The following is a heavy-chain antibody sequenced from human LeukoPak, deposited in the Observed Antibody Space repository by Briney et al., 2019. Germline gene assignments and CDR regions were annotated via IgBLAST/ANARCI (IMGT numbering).Heavy chain of an antibody. CDR3: ARDPRGWELYYFDY. Sequence: PGGSLRLSCAASGFTVSSNYMSWVRQAPGKGLEWVSVIYSGGSTYYADSVKGRFTISRDNSKNTLYLQMNSLRAEDTAVYYCARDPRGWELYYFDYWGQGTLVTVSS. J-gene: IGHJ4*02. CDR2: IYSGGST. CDR1: GFTVSSNY. D-gene: IGHD1-7*01. V-gene: IGHV3-53*01.